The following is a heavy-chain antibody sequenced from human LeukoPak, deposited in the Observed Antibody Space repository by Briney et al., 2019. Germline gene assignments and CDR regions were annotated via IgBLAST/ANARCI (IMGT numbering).Heavy chain of an antibody. Sequence: SVNVSCKASVGTFSSYAISWVRQAPAQGLECMGSIIPILGIANYAQKFQGRVTITADKSTSTAYMELSSLRSEDTAVYYCARDLGSSKSGYFDYWGQGTLVTVSS. CDR3: ARDLGSSKSGYFDY. V-gene: IGHV1-69*04. CDR1: VGTFSSYA. CDR2: IIPILGIA. J-gene: IGHJ4*02.